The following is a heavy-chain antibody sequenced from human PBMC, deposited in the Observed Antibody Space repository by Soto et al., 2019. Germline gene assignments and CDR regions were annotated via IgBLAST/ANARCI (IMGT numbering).Heavy chain of an antibody. CDR3: ARDNDHIGYCSSTSCYFWNWFDP. CDR1: GGTFSSYA. D-gene: IGHD2-2*01. V-gene: IGHV1-69*06. J-gene: IGHJ5*02. Sequence: SVKVSCKASGGTFSSYAISWVRQAPGQGLEWMGGIIPIFGTANYAQKFQGRVTITADKSTSTAYMELSSLRSEDTAVYYCARDNDHIGYCSSTSCYFWNWFDPWGQGTLVTVSS. CDR2: IIPIFGTA.